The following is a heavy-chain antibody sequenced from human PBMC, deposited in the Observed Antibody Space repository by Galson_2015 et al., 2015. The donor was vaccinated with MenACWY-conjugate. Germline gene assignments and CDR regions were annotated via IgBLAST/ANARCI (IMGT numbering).Heavy chain of an antibody. V-gene: IGHV6-1*01. CDR3: AKYGAYVPPPNYRGVDV. CDR1: GDSVSSNSAT. Sequence: CAISGDSVSSNSATWTWIRQSPAGGLEWLGRTYYRSKWNIDYAVSMKSRITINPDTSRNQFSLQLNSVTPEDAAVYYCAKYGAYVPPPNYRGVDVWGQGTTVIVSS. CDR2: TYYRSKWNI. D-gene: IGHD4-17*01. J-gene: IGHJ6*01.